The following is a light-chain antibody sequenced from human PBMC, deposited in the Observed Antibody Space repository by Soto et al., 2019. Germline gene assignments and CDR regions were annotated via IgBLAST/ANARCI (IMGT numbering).Light chain of an antibody. Sequence: SALTQPPSASGSPGQSVTISCTGTKSDIGVYDFVSWYQHHPGKAPRLIIYEVVQRPSGVPDRFSGSKSGNTASLTVSGLQAADEAPYFCKSYAGSNTYVSGSGTKVTVL. CDR2: EVV. CDR1: KSDIGVYDF. J-gene: IGLJ1*01. CDR3: KSYAGSNTYV. V-gene: IGLV2-8*01.